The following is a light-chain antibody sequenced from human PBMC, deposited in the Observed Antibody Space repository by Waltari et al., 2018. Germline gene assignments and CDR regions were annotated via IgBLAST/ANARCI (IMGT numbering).Light chain of an antibody. V-gene: IGKV3-20*01. CDR1: QNVDSYY. CDR3: QQYADTPLT. Sequence: IVLTQSPGTLSLSPGERATVSCRASQNVDSYYLAWYQQKLGQAPRLLIFGASNRATGIPDRFSGSGSGTDFTLTISRLEPEDFAVYFCQQYADTPLTFGGGTKVEIK. J-gene: IGKJ4*01. CDR2: GAS.